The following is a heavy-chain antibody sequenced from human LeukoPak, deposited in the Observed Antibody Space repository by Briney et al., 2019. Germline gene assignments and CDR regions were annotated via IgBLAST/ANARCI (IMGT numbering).Heavy chain of an antibody. J-gene: IGHJ4*02. V-gene: IGHV4-31*03. CDR3: ARVVTYYYDSSGYPLPYYFDY. Sequence: SETLSLTCTVSGGSISSGGYYWSWIRQHPGKGLEWIGYIYYSGSTYYNPSLESRVTISVDTSKNQFSLKLSSVTAADTAVYYCARVVTYYYDSSGYPLPYYFDYWGQGTLVTVSS. CDR2: IYYSGST. D-gene: IGHD3-22*01. CDR1: GGSISSGGYY.